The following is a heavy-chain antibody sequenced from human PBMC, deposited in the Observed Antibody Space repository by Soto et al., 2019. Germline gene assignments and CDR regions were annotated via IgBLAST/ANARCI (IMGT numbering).Heavy chain of an antibody. CDR2: IYSGGST. CDR1: GFTVSSNY. CDR3: AGGFQYSGYEQLYYYYYMDV. D-gene: IGHD5-12*01. Sequence: EVQLVESGGGLVQPGGSLRLSCAASGFTVSSNYMSWVRQAPGKGLEWVSVIYSGGSTYYADSVKGRFTISRHNSKNTLYLQMNSLRAEDTAVYYCAGGFQYSGYEQLYYYYYMDVWGKGTTVTVSS. J-gene: IGHJ6*03. V-gene: IGHV3-53*04.